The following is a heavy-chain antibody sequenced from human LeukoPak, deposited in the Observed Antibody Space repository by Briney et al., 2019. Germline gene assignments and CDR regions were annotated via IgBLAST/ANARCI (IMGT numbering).Heavy chain of an antibody. V-gene: IGHV3-23*01. D-gene: IGHD3-10*01. CDR1: GFTFSSYA. J-gene: IGHJ4*02. Sequence: PGGSLRLSCAASGFTFSSYAMSWVRQAPGKGLEWVSAISGSGGSTYYADSVKGRFTISRDNSKNTLYLQMNSLIAEDTAVYYCAKDDRSGSLYYFDYWGQGTLVTVSS. CDR2: ISGSGGST. CDR3: AKDDRSGSLYYFDY.